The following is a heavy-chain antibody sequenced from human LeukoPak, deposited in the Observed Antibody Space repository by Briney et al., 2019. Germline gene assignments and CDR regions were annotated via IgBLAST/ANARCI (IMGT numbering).Heavy chain of an antibody. V-gene: IGHV3-30*02. CDR1: GFTFSSYG. Sequence: GGSLRLSCAASGFTFSSYGMHWVRQAPGKGLEWVAFIRYDGSNKYYADSVKGRFTISRDNSKNTLNLQMNSLRAEDTAVYYCAKGPSGIAVAGTGYFDYWGQGTLVTVSS. CDR2: IRYDGSNK. CDR3: AKGPSGIAVAGTGYFDY. D-gene: IGHD6-19*01. J-gene: IGHJ4*02.